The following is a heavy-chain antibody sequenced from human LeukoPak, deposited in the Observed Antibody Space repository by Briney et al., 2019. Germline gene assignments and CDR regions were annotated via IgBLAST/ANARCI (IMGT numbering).Heavy chain of an antibody. J-gene: IGHJ4*02. Sequence: PGGSLRLSCAASGDTVSNSYMSWVRQAPGKGLEWVSVIYSNGSTFHADYVKSRFTISRDNSKNTLYLQMNSLRAEDTAVYYCATYYYDSSAHGYWGQGTLVTVSS. D-gene: IGHD3-22*01. CDR3: ATYYYDSSAHGY. CDR1: GDTVSNSY. V-gene: IGHV3-53*01. CDR2: IYSNGST.